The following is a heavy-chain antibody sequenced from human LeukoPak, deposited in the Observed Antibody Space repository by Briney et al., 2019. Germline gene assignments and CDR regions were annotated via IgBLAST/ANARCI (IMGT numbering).Heavy chain of an antibody. CDR2: IKQDGSEK. D-gene: IGHD3-10*01. CDR1: GFTFSSYW. Sequence: PGGSLRLSCAASGFTFSSYWMSWVRQAPGKGLEWVANIKQDGSEKYYVDSVKGRFTISRDNAKNSLYLQMNSLRAEDTAVYYCARDSIGPSSGSIFDIWGQGTMVTVSS. CDR3: ARDSIGPSSGSIFDI. J-gene: IGHJ3*02. V-gene: IGHV3-7*01.